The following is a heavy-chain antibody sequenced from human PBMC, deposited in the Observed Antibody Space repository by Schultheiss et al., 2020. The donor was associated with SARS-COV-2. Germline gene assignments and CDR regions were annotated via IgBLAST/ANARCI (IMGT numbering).Heavy chain of an antibody. V-gene: IGHV3-43D*04. CDR2: ISWDGGST. CDR3: ARVPRERGGDSNWYFDL. CDR1: GFTFDDYA. J-gene: IGHJ2*01. Sequence: GGSLRLSCAASGFTFDDYAMHWVRQAPGKGLEWVSLISWDGGSTYYADSVKGRFTISRDNSKSTLYLQMNSLRAEDTAVYYCARVPRERGGDSNWYFDLWGRGTLVTVSS. D-gene: IGHD4-23*01.